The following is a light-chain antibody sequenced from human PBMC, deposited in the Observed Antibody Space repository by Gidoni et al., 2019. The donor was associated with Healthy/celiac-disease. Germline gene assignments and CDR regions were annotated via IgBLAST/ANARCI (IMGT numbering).Light chain of an antibody. Sequence: DIQMNQYPSSLSASVGDRVTITGRASKSISSYLNWYQQKPGKAPKLLIYAASSLQSGVPSRFSGSGSGTDFTLTISSLQPEDFATYYCQQSYSTLWTFXQXTKVEIK. CDR3: QQSYSTLWT. J-gene: IGKJ1*01. CDR1: KSISSY. V-gene: IGKV1-39*01. CDR2: AAS.